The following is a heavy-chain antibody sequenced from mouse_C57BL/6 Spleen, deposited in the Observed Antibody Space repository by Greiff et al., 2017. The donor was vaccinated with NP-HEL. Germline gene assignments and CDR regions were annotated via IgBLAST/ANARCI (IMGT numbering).Heavy chain of an antibody. CDR2: INYDGSST. Sequence: EVMLVESEGGLVQPGSSMKLSCTASGFTFSDYYMAWVRQVPEKGLEWVANINYDGSSTNYMDSLKGRFIISRDNAKNIIYLQMSSLKSEDTATYYCARERCLHPLDYWGQGTSVTVSS. J-gene: IGHJ4*01. CDR3: ARERCLHPLDY. V-gene: IGHV5-16*01. CDR1: GFTFSDYY.